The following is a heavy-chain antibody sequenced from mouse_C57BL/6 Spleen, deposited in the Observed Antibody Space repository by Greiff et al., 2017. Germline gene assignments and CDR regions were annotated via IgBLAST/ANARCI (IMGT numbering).Heavy chain of an antibody. J-gene: IGHJ4*01. Sequence: QVQLKQPGTELVKPGASVKLSCKDSGYTFTSYWMHWVKQRPGQGLEWIGNINPSNGGTNYNAKVKSKTTLTVDKSSSTAYMQLSSLTSEDSAVYYCARFGGNYAMDYWGQGTSATVSS. D-gene: IGHD1-1*01. CDR2: INPSNGGT. CDR3: ARFGGNYAMDY. CDR1: GYTFTSYW. V-gene: IGHV1-53*01.